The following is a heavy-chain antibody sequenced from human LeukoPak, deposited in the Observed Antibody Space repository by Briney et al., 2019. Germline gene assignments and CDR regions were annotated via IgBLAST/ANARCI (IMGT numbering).Heavy chain of an antibody. CDR1: GFTFSSYA. CDR2: ISGSGGST. Sequence: GGSLRLSCAASGFTFSSYAMSWVRQAPGKGLEWVSAISGSGGSTYYADSVKGRFTISRDNSKDTLYLQMNSLRAEDTAVYYCAKDILLWFGELSPLDYWGQGTLVTVSS. V-gene: IGHV3-23*01. D-gene: IGHD3-10*01. CDR3: AKDILLWFGELSPLDY. J-gene: IGHJ4*02.